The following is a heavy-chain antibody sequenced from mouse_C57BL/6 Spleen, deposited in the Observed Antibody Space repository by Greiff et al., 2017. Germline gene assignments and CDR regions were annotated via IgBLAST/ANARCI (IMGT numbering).Heavy chain of an antibody. CDR3: AIEETMVKGFAY. CDR2: IDPSDSYT. J-gene: IGHJ3*01. Sequence: VQLQQPGAELVMPGASVKLSCKASGYTFTSYWMHWVKQRPGQGLEWIGEIDPSDSYTNYNQKFKGKSTLTVDKSSSTAYMQLSSLTSEDSAVYYCAIEETMVKGFAYWGQGTLVTVSA. D-gene: IGHD2-2*01. V-gene: IGHV1-69*01. CDR1: GYTFTSYW.